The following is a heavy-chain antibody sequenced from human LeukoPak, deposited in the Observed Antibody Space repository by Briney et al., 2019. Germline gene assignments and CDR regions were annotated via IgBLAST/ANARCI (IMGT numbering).Heavy chain of an antibody. J-gene: IGHJ4*02. CDR1: GGSISSGGYY. V-gene: IGHV4-31*03. CDR3: ARGSADGNGY. CDR2: IYYSGST. D-gene: IGHD2-8*01. Sequence: SETLSLTCTVSGGSISSGGYYWSWIRQHPGKGLEWIGYIYYSGSTYYNPSLKSRVTISVDTSKNQFSLKLSSVTAADTAVYYCARGSADGNGYWGQGTLVTVSS.